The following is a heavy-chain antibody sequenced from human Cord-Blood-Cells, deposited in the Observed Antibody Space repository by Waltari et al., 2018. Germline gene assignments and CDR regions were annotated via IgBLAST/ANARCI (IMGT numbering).Heavy chain of an antibody. CDR2: LTPILGIA. CDR1: GGSSSSYD. D-gene: IGHD3-10*01. J-gene: IGHJ5*02. V-gene: IGHV1-69*09. CDR3: ASSRAGRFGCLGGCDP. Sequence: QLQLVRSGAGVTKPGSSETVSCMASGGSSSSYDISWVRHAPGQGIKWMGRLTPILGIANCAGPFEGRVTITADRLTSTAYMELSSLRSEERLVYYCASSRAGRFGCLGGCDPWGQGALVSVSP.